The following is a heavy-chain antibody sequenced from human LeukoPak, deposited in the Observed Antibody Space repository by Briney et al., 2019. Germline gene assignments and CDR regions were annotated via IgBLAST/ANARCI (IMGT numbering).Heavy chain of an antibody. J-gene: IGHJ6*04. D-gene: IGHD3-9*01. CDR2: ISAYNGNT. CDR3: ARDVLRYFDQPNGMDV. Sequence: ASVKVSCKDSGYTFTSYGISWVRQAPGQGLEWMGWISAYNGNTNYAQKIQGRVTMTTDTSTSTAYMELRSLRSDDTAVYYCARDVLRYFDQPNGMDVWGKGTTVTVSS. CDR1: GYTFTSYG. V-gene: IGHV1-18*04.